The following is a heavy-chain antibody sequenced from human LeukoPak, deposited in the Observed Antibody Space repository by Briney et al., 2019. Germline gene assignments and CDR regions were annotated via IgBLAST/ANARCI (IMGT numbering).Heavy chain of an antibody. Sequence: GGSLRLSCAASGFTFSDYYMSWIRQAPGKGLEWVSKISTTSSYTNDADSVKGRFTISRDNAKNSLYLQMNSLRAEDTAVYYCAREDNWFFDLWGRGTLVTVSS. CDR2: ISTTSSYT. CDR3: AREDNWFFDL. V-gene: IGHV3-11*05. CDR1: GFTFSDYY. J-gene: IGHJ2*01.